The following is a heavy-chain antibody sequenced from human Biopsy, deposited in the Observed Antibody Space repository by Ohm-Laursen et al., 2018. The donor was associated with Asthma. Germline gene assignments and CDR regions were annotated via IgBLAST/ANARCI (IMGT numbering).Heavy chain of an antibody. V-gene: IGHV3-30*03. CDR3: ASQSSGPDFWSGYYYFDY. D-gene: IGHD3-3*01. CDR1: GFTFSSYG. CDR2: ISYDGSNK. J-gene: IGHJ4*02. Sequence: RSLRLSCAASGFTFSSYGMHWVRQAPGKGLEWVAAISYDGSNKYYADSVRGRFTISRDNSKNTLYLQMNSLRAEDTAVYYCASQSSGPDFWSGYYYFDYWGQGTLVTVSS.